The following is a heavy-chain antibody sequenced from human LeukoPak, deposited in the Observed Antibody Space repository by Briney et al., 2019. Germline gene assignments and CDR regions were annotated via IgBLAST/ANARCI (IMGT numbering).Heavy chain of an antibody. Sequence: PGESLRLSCAASGFTFSDYYMSWIRQAPGKGLEWVSYISGSGNTIYYADSVKGRFTISRDNAKNSVYLHMNRLRADDTAVYYCATDVGQLWSPDNWGQGTLVTVSS. V-gene: IGHV3-11*01. J-gene: IGHJ4*02. D-gene: IGHD5-18*01. CDR2: ISGSGNTI. CDR3: ATDVGQLWSPDN. CDR1: GFTFSDYY.